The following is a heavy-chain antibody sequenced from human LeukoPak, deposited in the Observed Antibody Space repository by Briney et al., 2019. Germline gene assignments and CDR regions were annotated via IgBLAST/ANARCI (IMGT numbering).Heavy chain of an antibody. CDR1: GFTFSSYW. J-gene: IGHJ6*04. V-gene: IGHV3-7*01. CDR2: IKQDGSEK. CDR3: AELGITMIGGV. D-gene: IGHD3-10*02. Sequence: GSLRLSCAASGFTFSSYWMSWVRQAPGKGLEWVANIKQDGSEKYYVDSVRGRFTISRDNAKNSLYLQMNSLRAEDTAVYYCAELGITMIGGVWGKGTTVTISS.